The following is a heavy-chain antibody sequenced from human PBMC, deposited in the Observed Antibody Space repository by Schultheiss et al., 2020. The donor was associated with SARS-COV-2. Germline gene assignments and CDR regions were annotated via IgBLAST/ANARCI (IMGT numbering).Heavy chain of an antibody. V-gene: IGHV4-34*01. CDR1: GGSFSAYY. CDR2: INHSGST. Sequence: SQTLSLTCAVYGGSFSAYYWSWIRQPPGKGLEWIGEINHSGSTNYNPSLKSRVTISVDTSKNQFSLKLSSVTAADTAVYYCARASYDFWSVSPIDYFAYWGQGTLVTVSS. CDR3: ARASYDFWSVSPIDYFAY. D-gene: IGHD3-3*01. J-gene: IGHJ4*02.